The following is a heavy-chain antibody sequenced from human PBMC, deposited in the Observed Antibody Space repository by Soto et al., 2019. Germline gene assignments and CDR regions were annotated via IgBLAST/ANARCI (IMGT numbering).Heavy chain of an antibody. CDR2: INNSGDT. CDR3: ASGRGVRGSIIPTSYSYGLDV. V-gene: IGHV4-34*02. D-gene: IGHD3-10*01. J-gene: IGHJ6*02. CDR1: GGSFSGNY. Sequence: QVQLQQWGAGLLKPSETLSLTCTVYGGSFSGNYRSWIRQPPGKGLEWIGEINNSGDTNYNPYLKSRVTISVDTSKNQFSLKLPSVTAADTAVYYCASGRGVRGSIIPTSYSYGLDVWGQGTTVTVSS.